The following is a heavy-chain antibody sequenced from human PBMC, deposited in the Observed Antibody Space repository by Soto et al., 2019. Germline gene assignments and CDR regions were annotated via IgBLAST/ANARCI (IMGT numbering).Heavy chain of an antibody. D-gene: IGHD2-15*01. V-gene: IGHV4-31*03. CDR3: VRGGIAGHWFDP. CDR2: IFHSGST. CDR1: RAFINSGSFY. Sequence: QVQLQESGPGLVKPTQTLSLTCSVSRAFINSGSFYYGWVRQPPGKGLEWLGYIFHSGSTLYNPSLRGRLTLSADTSRNQLSLYLTSVTAADTAVYYCVRGGIAGHWFDPWGQGILVTVSS. J-gene: IGHJ5*02.